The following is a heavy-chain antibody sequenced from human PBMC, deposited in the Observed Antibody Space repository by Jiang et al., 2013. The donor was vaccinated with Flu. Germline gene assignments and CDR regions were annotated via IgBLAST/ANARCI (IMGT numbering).Heavy chain of an antibody. D-gene: IGHD5-24*01. CDR3: AKDRMAAIRSLNYFYYGVDV. J-gene: IGHJ6*02. V-gene: IGHV3-23*01. Sequence: ECVSIISDSGDATFYTDSVKGRFAISRDNAKNTLYLQMNSLRAEDAALYYCAKDRMAAIRSLNYFYYGVDVWGQGTTVTVSS. CDR2: ISDSGDAT.